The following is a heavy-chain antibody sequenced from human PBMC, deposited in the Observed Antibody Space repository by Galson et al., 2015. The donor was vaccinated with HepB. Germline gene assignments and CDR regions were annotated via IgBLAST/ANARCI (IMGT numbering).Heavy chain of an antibody. D-gene: IGHD3-3*01. V-gene: IGHV1-8*02. CDR3: ARGGISGVVPFLD. CDR1: GYTFTSYD. J-gene: IGHJ4*02. Sequence: SVKVSCKASGYTFTSYDINWVRQAPGRGLEWMGWMNPNSGKSNSVQKFRGRVTMSRDTSINAAYMELSGLTSEDTAVYYCARGGISGVVPFLDWGQGTRVTVSS. CDR2: MNPNSGKS.